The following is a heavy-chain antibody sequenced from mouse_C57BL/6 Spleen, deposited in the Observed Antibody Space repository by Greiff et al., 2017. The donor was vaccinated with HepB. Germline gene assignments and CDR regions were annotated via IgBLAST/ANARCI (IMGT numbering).Heavy chain of an antibody. Sequence: QVHLQQPGAELVKPGASVKMSCKASGYTFTSYWITWVKQRPGQGLEWIGDIYPGSGSTNYNEKFKSKATLTVDTSSSTAYMQLSSLTSEDSAVYYCARRGNPYYYAMDYWGQGTSVTVSS. D-gene: IGHD6-1*01. V-gene: IGHV1-55*01. J-gene: IGHJ4*01. CDR3: ARRGNPYYYAMDY. CDR2: IYPGSGST. CDR1: GYTFTSYW.